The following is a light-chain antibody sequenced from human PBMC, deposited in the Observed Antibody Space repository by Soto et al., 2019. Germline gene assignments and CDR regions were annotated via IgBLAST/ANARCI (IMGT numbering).Light chain of an antibody. J-gene: IGLJ1*01. CDR3: GSYTGTHTLPYV. CDR2: EVT. CDR1: SSDVGGYNR. V-gene: IGLV2-14*01. Sequence: QSVLTQPASVSGSPGQTITISCTGTSSDVGGYNRVSWYQQDPGKAPKLLISEVTSRPSGVSNRFSGSKSGNTASLTISGLQAEDEADYYCGSYTGTHTLPYVFGTGTKLTVL.